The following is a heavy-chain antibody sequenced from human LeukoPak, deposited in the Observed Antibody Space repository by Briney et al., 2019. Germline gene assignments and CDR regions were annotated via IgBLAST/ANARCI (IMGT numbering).Heavy chain of an antibody. CDR1: GGSISSGGYY. V-gene: IGHV4-31*03. J-gene: IGHJ6*02. CDR3: ARDRQLGYCSGGSCYSSTYYYYYGMDV. Sequence: PSETLSLTCTVSGGSISSGGYYWSWIRQHPGKGLEWIGYIYYSGSTYYNPSLKSRVTISVDTSKNQFPLKLSSVTAADTAVYYCARDRQLGYCSGGSCYSSTYYYYYGMDVWGQGTTVTVSS. D-gene: IGHD2-15*01. CDR2: IYYSGST.